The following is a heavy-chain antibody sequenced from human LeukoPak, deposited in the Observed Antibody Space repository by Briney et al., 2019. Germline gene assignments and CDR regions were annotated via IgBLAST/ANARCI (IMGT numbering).Heavy chain of an antibody. CDR3: ARRSMVRGITMKYNWFDP. Sequence: SETLSLTCTVSGYSVSSGYYWGWIRQPPGKGLEWIGSIYHSGSTYYNPSLKSRVTISVDTSKNQFSLKLSSVTAADTAVYYCARRSMVRGITMKYNWFDPWGQGTLVTVSS. CDR1: GYSVSSGYY. V-gene: IGHV4-38-2*02. J-gene: IGHJ5*02. CDR2: IYHSGST. D-gene: IGHD3-10*01.